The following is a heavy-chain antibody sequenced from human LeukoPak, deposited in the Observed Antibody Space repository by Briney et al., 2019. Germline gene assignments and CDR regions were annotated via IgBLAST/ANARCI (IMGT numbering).Heavy chain of an antibody. CDR1: GFTFSSYW. D-gene: IGHD2-15*01. V-gene: IGHV3-74*01. CDR2: INSDGSST. CDR3: ARDRTSTVGGYCSGGGCPIPLYYYYGMDV. Sequence: GGSLRLSCAASGFTFSSYWMHWVRHAPGKGLVWVSRINSDGSSTSYADSVKGRFTISRDNAKNTLYLQMNSLRAEDTAVYYCARDRTSTVGGYCSGGGCPIPLYYYYGMDVWGQGTTVTVSS. J-gene: IGHJ6*02.